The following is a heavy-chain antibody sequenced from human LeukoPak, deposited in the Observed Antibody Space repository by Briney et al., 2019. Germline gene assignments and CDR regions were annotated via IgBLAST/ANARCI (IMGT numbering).Heavy chain of an antibody. CDR1: GGSISPYY. V-gene: IGHV4-59*01. J-gene: IGHJ4*02. CDR2: ILYSGTTT. CDR3: ARVGDWNDLVY. Sequence: SETLSLTCTVSGGSISPYYWSWIRQTPGKGLEWIGYILYSGTTTNYNPSLKSRVTISVDTSKDQFSLKLSSVTAADTAVYYCARVGDWNDLVYWGQGTLVTVSS. D-gene: IGHD1-1*01.